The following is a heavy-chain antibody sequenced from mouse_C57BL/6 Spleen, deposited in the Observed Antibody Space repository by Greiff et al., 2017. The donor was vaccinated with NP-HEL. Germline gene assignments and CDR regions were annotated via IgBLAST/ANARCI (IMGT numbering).Heavy chain of an antibody. J-gene: IGHJ1*03. CDR3: ARSPHPDV. CDR2: INPNNGGT. Sequence: EVQLQQSGPELVKPGASVKISCKASGYTFTDYYMNWVKQSHGKSLEWIGDINPNNGGTSYNQKFKGKATLTVDKSSSTAYMELRSLTSEDSAVYYCARSPHPDVWGTGTTVTVSS. V-gene: IGHV1-26*01. CDR1: GYTFTDYY.